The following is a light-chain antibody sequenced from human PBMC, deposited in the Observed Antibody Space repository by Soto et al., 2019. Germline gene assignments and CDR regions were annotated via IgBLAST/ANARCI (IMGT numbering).Light chain of an antibody. Sequence: EIVLTQSPGTLSLSPGERATLSCRASQSVSSSYLAWYQQKPGQAPRLLIYGASSRATGIPDRFSGSGSGTDFTLTISSLEPEDIAVYYCQQYGSSQGYTFGQGTKLEIK. CDR1: QSVSSSY. CDR2: GAS. J-gene: IGKJ2*01. V-gene: IGKV3-20*01. CDR3: QQYGSSQGYT.